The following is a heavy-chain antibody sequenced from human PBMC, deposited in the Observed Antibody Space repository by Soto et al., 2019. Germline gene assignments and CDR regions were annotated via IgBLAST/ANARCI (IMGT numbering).Heavy chain of an antibody. CDR3: ARSQGSSTSLEIYYYYYYGMDV. J-gene: IGHJ6*02. CDR2: IIPISDTT. Sequence: QVQLVQSGAEVKKPGSSVKVSCKASGGTFSSYAISWVPQAPGQGLEWMGGIIPISDTTNYAQKFQGRVTITADESTSTAYVELSSLRSEDTAVYYCARSQGSSTSLEIYYYYYYGMDVWGQGTTVTVSS. V-gene: IGHV1-69*01. D-gene: IGHD2-2*01. CDR1: GGTFSSYA.